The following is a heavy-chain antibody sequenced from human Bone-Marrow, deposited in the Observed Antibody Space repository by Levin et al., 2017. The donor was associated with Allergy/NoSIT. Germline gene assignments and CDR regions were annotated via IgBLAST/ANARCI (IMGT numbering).Heavy chain of an antibody. V-gene: IGHV1-46*03. Sequence: ASVKVSCKASGYTFTSCYMHWVRQAPGQGLEWMGIINPSGGSTSYAQKFQGRVTMTRDTSTSTVYMELSSLRSEDTAVYYCARDGGYCSSTSCCLDYWGQGTLVTVSS. CDR2: INPSGGST. CDR1: GYTFTSCY. D-gene: IGHD2-2*01. J-gene: IGHJ4*02. CDR3: ARDGGYCSSTSCCLDY.